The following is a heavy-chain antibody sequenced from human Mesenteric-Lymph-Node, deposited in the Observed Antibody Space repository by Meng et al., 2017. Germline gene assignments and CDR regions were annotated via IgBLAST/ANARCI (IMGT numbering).Heavy chain of an antibody. CDR3: ARSPRNNGSGTYYNL. V-gene: IGHV3-23*01. J-gene: IGHJ4*02. D-gene: IGHD3-10*01. CDR2: ITGGGGST. CDR1: VFTFSSYA. Sequence: GGSLRLSCAASVFTFSSYAMTWVRQAPGHGLEWVSVITGGGGSTYSADSVQGLFTISRDNSKNTLYLQMNSLRAEDTAVYYCARSPRNNGSGTYYNLWGQGTLVTVSS.